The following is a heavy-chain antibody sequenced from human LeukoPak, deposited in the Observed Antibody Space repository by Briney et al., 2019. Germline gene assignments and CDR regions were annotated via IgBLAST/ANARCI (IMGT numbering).Heavy chain of an antibody. J-gene: IGHJ5*02. V-gene: IGHV4-61*02. CDR3: ARDPSSYDILTGYHVYNWFDP. D-gene: IGHD3-9*01. Sequence: SETLSLTCTVSGGSISSGSYYWSWIRQPAGRGLEWIGCIYTSGSTNYNPSLKSRVTISVDTSKNQFSLKLSSVTAADTAVYYCARDPSSYDILTGYHVYNWFDPWGQRTLVTVSS. CDR2: IYTSGST. CDR1: GGSISSGSYY.